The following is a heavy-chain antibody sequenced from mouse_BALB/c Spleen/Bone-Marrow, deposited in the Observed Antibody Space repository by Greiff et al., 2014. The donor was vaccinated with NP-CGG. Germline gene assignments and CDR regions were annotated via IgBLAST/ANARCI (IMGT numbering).Heavy chain of an antibody. Sequence: EVQGVESGGGSVKPGGSLKLSCAASGFTFSSYAMSWVRQSPEKRPEWVAEISSGGSYTYYPDTVTGRFTISRDNAKNTLYLEMSSLRSEDTAMYYCARAYRYDGGYYYAMDYWGQGTSVTVSS. V-gene: IGHV5-9-4*01. CDR2: ISSGGSYT. CDR3: ARAYRYDGGYYYAMDY. J-gene: IGHJ4*01. D-gene: IGHD2-14*01. CDR1: GFTFSSYA.